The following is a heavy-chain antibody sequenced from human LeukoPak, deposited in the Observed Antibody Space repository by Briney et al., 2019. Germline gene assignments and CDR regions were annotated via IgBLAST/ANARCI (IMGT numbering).Heavy chain of an antibody. J-gene: IGHJ4*02. D-gene: IGHD3-22*01. CDR3: ARDYHDSNGYYSNAFDH. Sequence: GGSLRLSCVASGFSFSDYCMHWIRQVPGKGLVWVSHINRDGTITRHADYVKGSFSISRDNAKNTLYLKINSLRVGDTAVYYCARDYHDSNGYYSNAFDHWGQGSLLVVSS. CDR1: GFSFSDYC. CDR2: INRDGTIT. V-gene: IGHV3-74*01.